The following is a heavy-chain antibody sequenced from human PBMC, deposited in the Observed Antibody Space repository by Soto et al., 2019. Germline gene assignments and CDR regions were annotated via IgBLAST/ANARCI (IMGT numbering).Heavy chain of an antibody. J-gene: IGHJ6*04. D-gene: IGHD3-3*01. Sequence: QVQLVESGGGVVQPGRSLRLSCAASGFTFSSYAMHWVRQAPGKGLEWVAVISYDGSNKYYADSVKGRFTISRDNSKNTLYLQINSMRAEGKAVYYCAGDGRRFSWAYGMDVWGEGTTVTVSS. V-gene: IGHV3-30-3*01. CDR2: ISYDGSNK. CDR3: AGDGRRFSWAYGMDV. CDR1: GFTFSSYA.